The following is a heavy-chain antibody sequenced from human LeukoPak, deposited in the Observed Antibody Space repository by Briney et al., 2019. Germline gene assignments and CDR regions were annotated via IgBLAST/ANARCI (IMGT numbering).Heavy chain of an antibody. V-gene: IGHV4-59*01. CDR1: GGSITGYF. D-gene: IGHD1-26*01. Sequence: SETLSLTCTVSGGSITGYFWSWIRQPPGKGLEWIGNIYYTGSTNCNPSLKSRVTISVDTSKNQFSLNLTSVTAADTAVYYCARGRYGFDSWGQGTLVTVSS. J-gene: IGHJ4*02. CDR3: ARGRYGFDS. CDR2: IYYTGST.